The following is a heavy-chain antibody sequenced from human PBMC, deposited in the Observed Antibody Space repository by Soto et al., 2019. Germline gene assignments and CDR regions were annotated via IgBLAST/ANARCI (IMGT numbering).Heavy chain of an antibody. V-gene: IGHV4-31*03. D-gene: IGHD4-17*01. Sequence: QVQLQESGPGLVKPSQTLSLTCTVSGGSISSGGYYWSWIRQHPGKGLEWIGYIYYSGSTYYNPLLKSRVTISVDTSKSRFCVKLSSVTAADTAVYYCARDAYGDYDQNWYFALWGRGTLVTVSS. J-gene: IGHJ2*01. CDR1: GGSISSGGYY. CDR2: IYYSGST. CDR3: ARDAYGDYDQNWYFAL.